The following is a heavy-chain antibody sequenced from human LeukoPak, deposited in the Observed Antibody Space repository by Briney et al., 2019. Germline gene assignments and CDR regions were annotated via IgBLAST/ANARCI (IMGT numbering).Heavy chain of an antibody. CDR3: ARGAGYCSGSTCYSGQIPFDY. D-gene: IGHD2-15*01. J-gene: IGHJ4*02. V-gene: IGHV3-7*01. CDR2: IKHDGSDK. Sequence: GGSLRLSCAASGFTFSNYWMSWVRQAPGKGLEWVANIKHDGSDKYYLDSVKGRFTLSRDNAKNSLYLQMNSLRAEDTAVYYCARGAGYCSGSTCYSGQIPFDYWGQGTLVTVSS. CDR1: GFTFSNYW.